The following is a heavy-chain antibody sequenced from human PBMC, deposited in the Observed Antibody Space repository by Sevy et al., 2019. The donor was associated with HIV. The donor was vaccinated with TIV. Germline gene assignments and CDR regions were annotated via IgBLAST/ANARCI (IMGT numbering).Heavy chain of an antibody. V-gene: IGHV3-15*07. Sequence: GGSLRLSCVGSGFTFSNARMNWVRQAPGKGLEWVGRIKSKVDGGTTEYAAFVKGRFTISRDDSKHTVYLQVNSLKSEDTAVYYCSTGGYFLDYWGQGTLVTVSS. CDR2: IKSKVDGGTT. J-gene: IGHJ4*02. CDR3: STGGYFLDY. CDR1: GFTFSNAR. D-gene: IGHD1-1*01.